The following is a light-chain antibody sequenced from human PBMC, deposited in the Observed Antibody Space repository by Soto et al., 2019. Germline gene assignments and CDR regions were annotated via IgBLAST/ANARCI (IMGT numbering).Light chain of an antibody. CDR3: AAWDDSLNGYV. Sequence: QSVLTQPPSVSEAPRQRVTISCSGSSSNIGNNAVNWYQQLPGKAPKLLMFYDNLLPSGVSDRFSGSKSGTSASLAISGLQSEAEADYYCAAWDDSLNGYVFGTGTKVTVL. CDR2: YDN. CDR1: SSNIGNNA. V-gene: IGLV1-36*01. J-gene: IGLJ1*01.